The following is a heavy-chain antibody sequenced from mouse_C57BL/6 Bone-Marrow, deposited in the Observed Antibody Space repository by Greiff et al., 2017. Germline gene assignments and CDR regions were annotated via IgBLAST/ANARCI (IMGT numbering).Heavy chain of an antibody. Sequence: EVQLQQSGGDLVKPGGSLKLSCAASGFTFSSYGMSWVRQTPDKRLEWVATISSGGSYTYYPDSVKGRVTISRDNAKNTLYLQMSSMKTEDTAMYYCARHHPITTVVARPFAYWGQGTLVTVSA. D-gene: IGHD1-1*01. J-gene: IGHJ3*01. CDR3: ARHHPITTVVARPFAY. CDR1: GFTFSSYG. CDR2: ISSGGSYT. V-gene: IGHV5-6*01.